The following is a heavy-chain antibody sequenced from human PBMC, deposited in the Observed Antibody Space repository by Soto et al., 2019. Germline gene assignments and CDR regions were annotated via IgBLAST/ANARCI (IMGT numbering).Heavy chain of an antibody. CDR1: GFTCGSYA. V-gene: IGHV3-23*01. CDR3: AKAKYSGYDISLNFAY. J-gene: IGHJ4*02. CDR2: IGGSGGST. Sequence: EVQLLESGGGLVQPGGSMRLSCAVSGFTCGSYAMSWVRQAPGKGLDWVSGIGGSGGSTYYADSVKGRFTSSRDNSKNTLYLQMNSLRVEDTAVYYWAKAKYSGYDISLNFAYWGQANRATVSS. D-gene: IGHD5-12*01.